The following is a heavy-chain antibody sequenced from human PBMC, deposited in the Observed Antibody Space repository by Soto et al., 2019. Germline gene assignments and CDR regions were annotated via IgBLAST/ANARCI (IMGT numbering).Heavy chain of an antibody. V-gene: IGHV1-46*03. D-gene: IGHD6-19*01. CDR2: INPSGGST. CDR1: GYTFIIYY. Sequence: ASVKVSCKASGYTFIIYYMHWVRQAPGQGLEWMGIINPSGGSTSYAQKFQGRVTMTRDTSTSTVYMELSSLRSEDTAVYYCARKFSPPKVAIVLADPRDYFDYRG. CDR3: ARKFSPPKVAIVLADPRDYFDY. J-gene: IGHJ4*01.